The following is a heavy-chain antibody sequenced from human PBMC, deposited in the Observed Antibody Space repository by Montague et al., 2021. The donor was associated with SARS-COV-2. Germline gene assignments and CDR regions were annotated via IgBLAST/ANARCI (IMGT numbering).Heavy chain of an antibody. J-gene: IGHJ6*02. V-gene: IGHV4-39*07. CDR2: IYYSGST. D-gene: IGHD6-13*01. CDR3: ARAGQQLARYYYYGMDV. CDR1: GGSISSSSYY. Sequence: SETLSLTYTVSGGSISSSSYYWGWIRQPPGKGLEWIGSIYYSGSTYYNPSLKSRVTISVDTSKNQFSLKLSSVTAADTAVYYCARAGQQLARYYYYGMDVWGQGTTVTVSS.